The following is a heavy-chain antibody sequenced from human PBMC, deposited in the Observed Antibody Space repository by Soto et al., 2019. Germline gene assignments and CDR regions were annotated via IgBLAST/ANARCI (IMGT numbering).Heavy chain of an antibody. Sequence: SSETLSLTCDVSGGSLYSSNCLRLLRDTPGEVLEWIGEIHHSGSTNYNPSLKSRVTISADKSKNQFFLNLASVTAADTAMYYCTRRGGGGSGVFMIDWLDPWGQGTLVTVSS. CDR1: GGSLYSSNC. CDR3: TRRGGGGSGVFMIDWLDP. V-gene: IGHV4-4*02. CDR2: IHHSGST. J-gene: IGHJ5*02. D-gene: IGHD3-3*01.